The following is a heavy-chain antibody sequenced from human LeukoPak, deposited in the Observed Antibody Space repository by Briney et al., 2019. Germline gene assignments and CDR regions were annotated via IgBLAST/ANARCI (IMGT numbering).Heavy chain of an antibody. V-gene: IGHV3-74*01. D-gene: IGHD1-26*01. CDR2: INIDGSSG. Sequence: GGSLRLSCAASGFTFRSYWMHGVRQAPGKGLVWVSRINIDGSSGSYADSVEGRFTISRDNAKNTVYLQMNSLRAEDTAVYYCTREVSGSLYFDYWGQGTLVTVSS. CDR1: GFTFRSYW. CDR3: TREVSGSLYFDY. J-gene: IGHJ4*02.